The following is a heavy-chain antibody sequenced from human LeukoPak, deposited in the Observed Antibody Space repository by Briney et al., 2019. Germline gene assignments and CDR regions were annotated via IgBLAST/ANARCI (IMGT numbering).Heavy chain of an antibody. J-gene: IGHJ4*02. Sequence: GGSLRLSCAASGFTFSSYWMHWVRQAPGKGLEWVSAISGSGGSTYYADSVKGRFTISRDNSKNTLYLQMNSLRAEDTAVYYCAKETYYYDSSGYLQWGQGTLVTASS. V-gene: IGHV3-23*01. D-gene: IGHD3-22*01. CDR1: GFTFSSYW. CDR3: AKETYYYDSSGYLQ. CDR2: ISGSGGST.